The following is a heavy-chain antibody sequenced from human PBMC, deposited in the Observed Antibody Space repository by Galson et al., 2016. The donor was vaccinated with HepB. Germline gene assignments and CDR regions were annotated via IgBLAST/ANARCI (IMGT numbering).Heavy chain of an antibody. J-gene: IGHJ4*02. D-gene: IGHD5-12*01. CDR1: GYTFTDYG. Sequence: SVKVSCKASGYTFTDYGFSWVRQAPGQGLEWMGGIIPTFATPTYAQKFQGRVSITADESTRTAYMELSSLTSEDTAIYYCASAQCVDLTRSDYWGQGALVTVSS. CDR2: IIPTFATP. V-gene: IGHV1-69*13. CDR3: ASAQCVDLTRSDY.